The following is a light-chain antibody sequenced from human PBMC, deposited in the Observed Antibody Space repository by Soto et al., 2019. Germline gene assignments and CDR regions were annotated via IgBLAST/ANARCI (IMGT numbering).Light chain of an antibody. CDR2: GAA. Sequence: EIVLTQSPGTLSLSPGERATLSCRASQSVTSSYLAWYQLKPGQAPRVLIYGAANRATGILDRFSGSGSGTDFTLTISRLEPEDFAVYFCQQYGNSPPNTFGQGTNVDIK. CDR3: QQYGNSPPNT. J-gene: IGKJ2*01. CDR1: QSVTSSY. V-gene: IGKV3-20*01.